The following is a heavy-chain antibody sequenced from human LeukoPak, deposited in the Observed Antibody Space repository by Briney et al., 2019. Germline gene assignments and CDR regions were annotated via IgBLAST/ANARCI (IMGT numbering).Heavy chain of an antibody. Sequence: PGGSLRLSCAASGFTVSRNYMSWVRQAPGRGLGWVSLTYSDGSTSYTESVKGRFTISRDNAKNSLYLQMNSLRAEDTAVYYCARDFGGVAGTWYDAFDIWGQGTMVTVSS. CDR3: ARDFGGVAGTWYDAFDI. D-gene: IGHD6-19*01. CDR1: GFTVSRNY. CDR2: TYSDGST. J-gene: IGHJ3*02. V-gene: IGHV3-53*01.